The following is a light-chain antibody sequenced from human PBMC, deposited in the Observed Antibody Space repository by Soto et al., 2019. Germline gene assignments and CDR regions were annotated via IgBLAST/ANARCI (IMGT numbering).Light chain of an antibody. CDR2: KAS. Sequence: DIQMTQSPSILSASVGDRVTITCRASQSISTSLAWYQQKPGKAPNLLISKASNLETGFPSRFSGSGSGTEFTLTISSLQTDDFATYYCQQYGSYSLTFGGGTKVDIK. J-gene: IGKJ4*01. V-gene: IGKV1-5*03. CDR1: QSISTS. CDR3: QQYGSYSLT.